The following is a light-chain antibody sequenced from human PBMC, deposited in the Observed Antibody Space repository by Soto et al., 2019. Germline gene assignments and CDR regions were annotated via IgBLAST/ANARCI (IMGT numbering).Light chain of an antibody. V-gene: IGLV1-51*01. CDR3: ATWDSSLSGVV. J-gene: IGLJ2*01. CDR2: DTD. CDR1: SSNIPNNY. Sequence: QSVLTQPPSVSAAPGQRVTISCSGSSSNIPNNYVSWYQQLPGTGPKLLIYDTDNRPPGITDRFSGSKSGTAATLGVTGPQTGDEADYYCATWDSSLSGVVFGGVTKLTVL.